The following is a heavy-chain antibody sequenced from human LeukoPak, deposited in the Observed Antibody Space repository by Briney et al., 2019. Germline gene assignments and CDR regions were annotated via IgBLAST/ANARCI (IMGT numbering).Heavy chain of an antibody. CDR1: GFTLSSYG. CDR3: ARMEEMATYDAFDI. J-gene: IGHJ3*02. CDR2: IWYDGSNK. V-gene: IGHV3-33*01. D-gene: IGHD5-12*01. Sequence: PGGSLRLSCAASGFTLSSYGMHWVRQAPGKGLEWVAVIWYDGSNKYYADSVKGRFTISRDNSKNTLYLQMNSLRAEDTAVYYCARMEEMATYDAFDIWGQGTMVTVSS.